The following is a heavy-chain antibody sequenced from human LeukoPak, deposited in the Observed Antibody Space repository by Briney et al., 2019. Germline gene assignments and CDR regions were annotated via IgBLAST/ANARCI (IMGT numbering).Heavy chain of an antibody. J-gene: IGHJ5*02. CDR3: AREPDKGINWFDP. D-gene: IGHD3-10*01. CDR1: GGTFSSYA. V-gene: IGHV1-69*05. CDR2: IIPIFGTA. Sequence: VASVKVSCKASGGTFSSYAISWVRQAPGQGLEWMGGIIPIFGTANYAQKFQGRVTITTDESTSTAYMELSSLRSEDTAVYYCAREPDKGINWFDPWGQGTLVTVSS.